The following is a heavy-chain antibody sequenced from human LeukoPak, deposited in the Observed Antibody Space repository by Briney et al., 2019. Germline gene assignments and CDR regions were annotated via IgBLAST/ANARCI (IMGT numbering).Heavy chain of an antibody. CDR3: ARELYYYDSSGYSDWYFDL. CDR1: GFTFSSYG. D-gene: IGHD3-22*01. V-gene: IGHV3-33*01. J-gene: IGHJ2*01. CDR2: IWYDGSNK. Sequence: PGGSLRLSCAASGFTFSSYGMHWVRQAPGKGLEWVAVIWYDGSNKYYADSVKGRFTISRDNSKNTLYLQMNSLRAEDTAVYYCARELYYYDSSGYSDWYFDLWGRGTLVTVSS.